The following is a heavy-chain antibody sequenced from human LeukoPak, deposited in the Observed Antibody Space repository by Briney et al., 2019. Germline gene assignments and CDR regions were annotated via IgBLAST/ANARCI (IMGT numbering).Heavy chain of an antibody. CDR2: ISAYNGNT. D-gene: IGHD3-9*01. Sequence: ASVKVSCKASGYTFTSYGISWVRQAPGQGLEWMGWISAYNGNTNYAQKLQGRVTMTTDTSTSTAYMELRSLRSDDTAVYYCARAGKLRYFDWLYFCDYWGQGTLVTVSS. CDR3: ARAGKLRYFDWLYFCDY. J-gene: IGHJ4*02. CDR1: GYTFTSYG. V-gene: IGHV1-18*01.